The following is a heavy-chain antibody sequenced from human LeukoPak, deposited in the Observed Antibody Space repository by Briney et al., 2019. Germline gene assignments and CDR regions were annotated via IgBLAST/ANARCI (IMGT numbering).Heavy chain of an antibody. CDR1: GFTFSSYG. CDR3: AKALGLADWLDP. J-gene: IGHJ5*02. Sequence: GGSLRLSCAASGFTFSSYGMHWVRQAPGKGLDWVAFIRYDGSTKYYADSVKGRFTISRDDSKSTLYLLMNSLRAEDTAVYYCAKALGLADWLDPWGQGTLVTVSS. CDR2: IRYDGSTK. V-gene: IGHV3-30*02.